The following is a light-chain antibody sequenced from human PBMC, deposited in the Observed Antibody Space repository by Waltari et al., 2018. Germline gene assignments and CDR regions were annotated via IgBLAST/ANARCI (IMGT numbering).Light chain of an antibody. CDR2: DDN. CDR1: SSDVGNYNL. CDR3: CSYAGSYTWV. J-gene: IGLJ3*02. V-gene: IGLV2-23*01. Sequence: QSALPQPASVSGSPGQSITIPCTGTSSDVGNYNLVSWYQQCPGKAPKVMIYDDNRRPSGVSDRFSGSKSGNTASLTISGVQAEDEADYYCCSYAGSYTWVFGGGTKLTVL.